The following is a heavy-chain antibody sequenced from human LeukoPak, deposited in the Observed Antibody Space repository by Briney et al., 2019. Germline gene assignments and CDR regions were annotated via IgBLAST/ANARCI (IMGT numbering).Heavy chain of an antibody. CDR2: IYYSGST. V-gene: IGHV4-39*01. Sequence: SETLSLTCTVSGGSISSSSYYWGLIRQPPGKWLEWIGNIYYSGSTYYNPSLKSRVTISVDTSKNQFSLKLSSVTAADTAVYYCASGYCSSINCHAVDYWGQGTLVTVSS. J-gene: IGHJ4*02. CDR3: ASGYCSSINCHAVDY. D-gene: IGHD2-2*03. CDR1: GGSISSSSYY.